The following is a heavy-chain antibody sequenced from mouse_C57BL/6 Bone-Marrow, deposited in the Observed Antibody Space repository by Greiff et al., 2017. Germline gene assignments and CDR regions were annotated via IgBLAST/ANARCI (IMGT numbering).Heavy chain of an antibody. CDR2: IDPETGGT. V-gene: IGHV1-15*01. CDR3: TGPRDYSSSSWFAY. Sequence: VQLQQSGAELVRPGASVTLSCKASGYTFTDYEMHWVKQTPVHGLEWIGAIDPETGGTAYNQKFKGKAILTADESSSTAYMELRSLTTEDSAVYYCTGPRDYSSSSWFAYWGQGTLVTVSA. CDR1: GYTFTDYE. D-gene: IGHD1-1*01. J-gene: IGHJ3*01.